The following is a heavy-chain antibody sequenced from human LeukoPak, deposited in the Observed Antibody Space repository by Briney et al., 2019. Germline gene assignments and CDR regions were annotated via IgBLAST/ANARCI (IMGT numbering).Heavy chain of an antibody. Sequence: SETLSLTCAVYGGSFSGYYWSWIRQPPGKGLEWIGEINHSGSTNYNPSLKSRVTISVDTSKNQFSLKLSSVTAADTAVYYCARNKHRNWFDPWGQETLVTVSS. D-gene: IGHD1/OR15-1a*01. CDR2: INHSGST. CDR1: GGSFSGYY. CDR3: ARNKHRNWFDP. V-gene: IGHV4-34*01. J-gene: IGHJ5*02.